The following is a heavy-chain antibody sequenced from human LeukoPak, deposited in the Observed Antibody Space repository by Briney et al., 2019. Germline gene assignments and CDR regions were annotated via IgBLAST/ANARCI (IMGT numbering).Heavy chain of an antibody. V-gene: IGHV3-23*01. D-gene: IGHD1-26*01. Sequence: GGSLRLSCAASGFTFSSYAMSWVRQAPGKGLEWVSAISGSGGSTYYADSVKGRFTISGDNSKNTLYLQMNSLRAEDTAVYYCAKGQSGSYYLGRAFDIWGQGTMVTVSS. CDR2: ISGSGGST. CDR3: AKGQSGSYYLGRAFDI. CDR1: GFTFSSYA. J-gene: IGHJ3*02.